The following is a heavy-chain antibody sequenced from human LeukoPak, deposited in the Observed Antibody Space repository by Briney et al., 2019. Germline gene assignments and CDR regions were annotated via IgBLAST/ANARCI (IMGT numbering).Heavy chain of an antibody. Sequence: PGGSLRLSCAGSGFTFRTYAMIWVRQAPGKGLEWVSAISDSGGSTYYADSVKGRFTISRDNSKNTLYLQMHSLIAEDTAVDYCTKSLNYYESGTSSRDFDYWGQGTLVTVSS. CDR2: ISDSGGST. CDR1: GFTFRTYA. D-gene: IGHD3-10*01. J-gene: IGHJ4*02. V-gene: IGHV3-23*01. CDR3: TKSLNYYESGTSSRDFDY.